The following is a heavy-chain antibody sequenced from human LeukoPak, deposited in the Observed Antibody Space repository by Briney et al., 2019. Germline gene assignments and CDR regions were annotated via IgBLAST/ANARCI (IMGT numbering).Heavy chain of an antibody. CDR3: ARDRRLEQVHAFDV. V-gene: IGHV4-59*01. Sequence: PSETLSLTCTVSGGSISSYYWSWIRQPPGKGLEWIGYIHYSGNTKHNLSLQSRVTISVDTSKNQFSLKPSSVTAADTAVYYCARDRRLEQVHAFDVWGQGTMVTVSS. D-gene: IGHD1/OR15-1a*01. CDR2: IHYSGNT. J-gene: IGHJ3*01. CDR1: GGSISSYY.